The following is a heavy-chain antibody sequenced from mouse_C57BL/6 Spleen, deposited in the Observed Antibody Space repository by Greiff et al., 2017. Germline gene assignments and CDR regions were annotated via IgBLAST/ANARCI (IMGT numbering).Heavy chain of an antibody. Sequence: VQRVESGPGLVQPSQSLSITCTASGFSLTSYCVHWVRQPPGKGLEWLGVMWSGGSTDYNAAFISRLSISKDNAKGQVFFKMDSLQAGDTAIYYCAETPPVYGGGWDYAMDYWGQGTSVTVSS. J-gene: IGHJ4*01. CDR1: GFSLTSYC. CDR3: AETPPVYGGGWDYAMDY. V-gene: IGHV2-4*01. D-gene: IGHD1-1*01. CDR2: MWSGGST.